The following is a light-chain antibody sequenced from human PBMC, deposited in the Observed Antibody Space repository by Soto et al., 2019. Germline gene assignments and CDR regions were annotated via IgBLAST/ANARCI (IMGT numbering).Light chain of an antibody. Sequence: ENVLTQSPGTLSLSPGERATLSCRASQSVSSSYLAWYQQKPGQAPRLLIYGASSRATGIPDRFSGSGSGTDFTLTISRLEPEDFAVYYCQQYGSSPPSTFGQGTKVEIK. J-gene: IGKJ1*01. V-gene: IGKV3-20*01. CDR1: QSVSSSY. CDR3: QQYGSSPPST. CDR2: GAS.